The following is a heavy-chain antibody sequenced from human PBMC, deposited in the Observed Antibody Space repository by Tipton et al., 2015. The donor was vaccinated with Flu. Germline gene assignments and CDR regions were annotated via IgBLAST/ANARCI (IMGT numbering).Heavy chain of an antibody. CDR2: IYNSVYT. CDR1: NGSLSTYY. Sequence: TLSLTCIVSNGSLSTYYWNWIRQSPGKGLEWIGYIYNSVYTKYNPSLKSRVAISVDTSKNQFSLGLSSVTAADTAVYFCARDPSLGMPEYFDSWGQGTLVTVSS. CDR3: ARDPSLGMPEYFDS. V-gene: IGHV4-59*01. J-gene: IGHJ4*02. D-gene: IGHD2-2*01.